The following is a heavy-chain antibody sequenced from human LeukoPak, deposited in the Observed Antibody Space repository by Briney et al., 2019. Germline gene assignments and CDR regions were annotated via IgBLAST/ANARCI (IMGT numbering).Heavy chain of an antibody. CDR3: ARDPDKFNGRYSYFDY. Sequence: GAPVKVSCKTSGYPFISFGIAWLRQAPGQGLEWLGWSSPYNGKTEYSQKLQDRVTMTTDPSTSTAYMEMRSLRSDDTAVYYCARDPDKFNGRYSYFDYWGQGTLVTVSS. CDR2: SSPYNGKT. D-gene: IGHD5-18*01. CDR1: GYPFISFG. J-gene: IGHJ4*02. V-gene: IGHV1-18*01.